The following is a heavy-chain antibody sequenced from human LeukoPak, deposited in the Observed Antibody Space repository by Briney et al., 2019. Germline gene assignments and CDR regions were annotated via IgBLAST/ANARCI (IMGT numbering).Heavy chain of an antibody. CDR1: GYRFTTYW. J-gene: IGHJ4*02. D-gene: IGHD6-19*01. CDR3: ARHYTAVAAFDS. Sequence: KFGESLKISCKGSGYRFTTYWIGWVRQMPGKGLEWMGIIYPSVSETKYSPSFQGQVTISADKSVNTAYLQWSSLKASDTAMYYCARHYTAVAAFDSWGQGTLVTVSS. CDR2: IYPSVSET. V-gene: IGHV5-51*01.